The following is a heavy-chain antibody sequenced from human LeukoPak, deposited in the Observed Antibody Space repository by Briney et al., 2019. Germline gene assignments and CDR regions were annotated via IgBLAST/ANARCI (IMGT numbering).Heavy chain of an antibody. D-gene: IGHD3-3*01. CDR1: GYTLTGYY. V-gene: IGHV1-2*02. Sequence: ASVKVSCKASGYTLTGYYMHWVRQAPGQGLEWMGWINPNSGGTNYAQKFQGRVTMTRDTSISTAYMELSRLRSDDTAVYYCARAKEDFWSGYYNYYYMDVWGKGTTVTVSS. CDR3: ARAKEDFWSGYYNYYYMDV. CDR2: INPNSGGT. J-gene: IGHJ6*03.